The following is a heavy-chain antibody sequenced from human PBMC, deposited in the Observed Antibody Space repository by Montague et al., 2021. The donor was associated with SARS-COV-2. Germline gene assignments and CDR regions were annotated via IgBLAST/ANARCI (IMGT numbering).Heavy chain of an antibody. CDR3: VRSQYSNTWFFDY. CDR1: GDSVSNNRAA. V-gene: IGHV6-1*01. CDR2: TYFRTQWFH. Sequence: CAISGDSVSNNRAAWNWIRQSPSGGLQWLGRTYFRTQWFHHYAPXXECRITVNADASKNHFSLQLTPVTPEDSAKYFCVRSQYSNTWFFDYWGQGAQVTVSS. J-gene: IGHJ4*02. D-gene: IGHD6-6*01.